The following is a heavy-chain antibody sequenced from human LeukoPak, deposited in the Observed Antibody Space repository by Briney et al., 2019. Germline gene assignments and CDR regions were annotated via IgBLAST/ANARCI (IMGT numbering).Heavy chain of an antibody. V-gene: IGHV3-30*02. CDR2: IRYDGSNK. Sequence: GGSLRLSCAASGFTFSSYGMQWVRQAPGKGLEWVAFIRYDGSNKYYADSVQGRFTISRDNSKNTLYLHMNSLRAEDTAVYYCAKDLRGHCTSTSCAHFQHWGQGTLVTVSS. CDR3: AKDLRGHCTSTSCAHFQH. CDR1: GFTFSSYG. J-gene: IGHJ1*01. D-gene: IGHD2-2*01.